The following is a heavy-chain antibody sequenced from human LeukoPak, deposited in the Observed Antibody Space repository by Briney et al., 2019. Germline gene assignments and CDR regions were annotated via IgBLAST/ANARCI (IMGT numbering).Heavy chain of an antibody. D-gene: IGHD3-10*01. CDR1: GYTFTGYY. J-gene: IGHJ4*02. CDR2: INPNSGGT. V-gene: IGHV1-2*02. Sequence: ASVKVSCKASGYTFTGYYMHWVRQAPGQGLEWMGWINPNSGGTNYAQKFQGRVTMTRDTSISTAYMELSSLRAEDTAVYYCARDPLRITQRGYFEYWGQGTLVTISS. CDR3: ARDPLRITQRGYFEY.